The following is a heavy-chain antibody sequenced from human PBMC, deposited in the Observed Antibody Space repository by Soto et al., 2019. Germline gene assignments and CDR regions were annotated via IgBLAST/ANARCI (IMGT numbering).Heavy chain of an antibody. CDR1: GGSISSGGYS. V-gene: IGHV4-30-2*01. CDR2: IYHSGST. Sequence: QLQLPESGSGLVKPSQTLSLTCAVSGGSISSGGYSWSWIRQPPGKGLEWIGYIYHSGSTYYNPSLKSRVTISVDRSKNQFSLKLSSVTAADTAVYYCARAHYGDYGYGMDVWGQGTTVTVSS. D-gene: IGHD4-17*01. J-gene: IGHJ6*02. CDR3: ARAHYGDYGYGMDV.